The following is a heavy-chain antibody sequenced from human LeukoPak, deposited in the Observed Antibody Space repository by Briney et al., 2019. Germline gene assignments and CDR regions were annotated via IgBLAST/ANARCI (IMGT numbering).Heavy chain of an antibody. V-gene: IGHV4-34*01. Sequence: SETLSLTCAVYGGSFSGYYWSWIRQPPGKGLEWIGEINHSGSTNYNPSLKSRVTISVDTSKNQFSLKLGSVTAADTAVYYCARGGAARIKGPRGMDVWGQGTTVTVSS. D-gene: IGHD6-6*01. CDR3: ARGGAARIKGPRGMDV. J-gene: IGHJ6*02. CDR1: GGSFSGYY. CDR2: INHSGST.